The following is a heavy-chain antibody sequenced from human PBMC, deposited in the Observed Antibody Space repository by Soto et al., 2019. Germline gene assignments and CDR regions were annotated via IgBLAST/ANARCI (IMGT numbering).Heavy chain of an antibody. Sequence: SVKVSCKASGGTFSSYAISWVQQAPGQGLEWMGGIIPIFGTANYAQKFQGRVTITADESTSTAYMELSSLRSEDTAVYYCARSGGSYFPGDYYYGMDVWGQGTTVTVSS. J-gene: IGHJ6*02. D-gene: IGHD1-26*01. CDR1: GGTFSSYA. CDR3: ARSGGSYFPGDYYYGMDV. CDR2: IIPIFGTA. V-gene: IGHV1-69*13.